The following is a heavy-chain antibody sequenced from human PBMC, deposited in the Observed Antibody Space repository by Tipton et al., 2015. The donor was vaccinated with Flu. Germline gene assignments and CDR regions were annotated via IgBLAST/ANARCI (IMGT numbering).Heavy chain of an antibody. V-gene: IGHV3-74*01. CDR1: GFTFSGYW. CDR2: INGDGSTT. D-gene: IGHD3-10*01. CDR3: ARPWMVRGVTNDVFDI. J-gene: IGHJ3*02. Sequence: SPRLSCAASGFTFSGYWMHWVRQAPGKGLVWVSRINGDGSTTNYADSVKGRFTISRDNAKNTLYLQMNSLRAEDTAAYYCARPWMVRGVTNDVFDIWGQGTMVTVSS.